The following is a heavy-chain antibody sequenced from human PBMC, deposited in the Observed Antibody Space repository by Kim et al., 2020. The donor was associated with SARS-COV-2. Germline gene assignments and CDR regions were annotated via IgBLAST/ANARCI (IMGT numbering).Heavy chain of an antibody. J-gene: IGHJ4*02. D-gene: IGHD3-22*01. Sequence: PSLKSRVTISVDTSKNQFSLKLSSVTAADTAVYYCARSQEVYYASSGLGYWGQGTLVTVSS. V-gene: IGHV4-30-2*04. CDR3: ARSQEVYYASSGLGY.